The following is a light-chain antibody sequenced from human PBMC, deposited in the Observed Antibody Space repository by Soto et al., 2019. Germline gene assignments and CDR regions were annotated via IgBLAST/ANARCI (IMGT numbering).Light chain of an antibody. CDR3: LHDALFPYS. Sequence: AIQMTQSPSSLSASVGDTVTFTCRASQAIRNDLGWFQQRPGKPPKLLIYGISILHTGVPSRVSGSGSGTDFTLTTSRLQPEDFATYYCLHDALFPYSFGQGTRLAI. CDR2: GIS. J-gene: IGKJ2*03. CDR1: QAIRND. V-gene: IGKV1-6*01.